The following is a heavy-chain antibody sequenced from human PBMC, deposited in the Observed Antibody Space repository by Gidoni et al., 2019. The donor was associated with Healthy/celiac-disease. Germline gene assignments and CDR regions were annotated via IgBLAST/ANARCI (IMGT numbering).Heavy chain of an antibody. CDR2: ISSSSSTI. CDR3: AREGAYYDFWSGYNNFDY. CDR1: GFTFSSYS. V-gene: IGHV3-48*02. J-gene: IGHJ4*02. Sequence: EVQLVESGGGLVQPGGSLRLSCAASGFTFSSYSMTWVRQAPGKGLEWVSYISSSSSTIYYADSVKGRFTISRDNAKNSLYLQMNSLRDEDTAVYYCAREGAYYDFWSGYNNFDYWGQGTLVTVSS. D-gene: IGHD3-3*01.